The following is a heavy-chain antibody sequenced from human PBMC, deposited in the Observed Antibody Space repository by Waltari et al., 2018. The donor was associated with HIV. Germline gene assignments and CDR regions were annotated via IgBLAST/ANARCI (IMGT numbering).Heavy chain of an antibody. J-gene: IGHJ4*02. CDR3: ARDQGGIAVAGTPGDY. D-gene: IGHD6-19*01. CDR1: GYTFTGYY. CDR2: SNPNSGGT. Sequence: QVQLVQSGAEVKKPGASVKVSCKASGYTFTGYYMHWVRQASGQGLEWMGWSNPNSGGTNYAQKFQGRVTMTRDTYISTAYMGLSRLRSDDTAVYYCARDQGGIAVAGTPGDYWGQGTLVTVSS. V-gene: IGHV1-2*02.